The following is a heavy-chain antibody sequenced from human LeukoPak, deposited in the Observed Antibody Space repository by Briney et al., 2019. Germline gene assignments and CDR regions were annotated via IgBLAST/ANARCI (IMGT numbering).Heavy chain of an antibody. Sequence: SETLSLTCAVYGGSFSGYYWSWIRQPPGKGLEWIGEINHSGSTNYNPSLKSRVTISIDTSKNQFSLNLNSVTAADTAMYFCVTEDYCSGRACNPIWGQGTLVSVSS. CDR2: INHSGST. CDR1: GGSFSGYY. D-gene: IGHD2-15*01. J-gene: IGHJ3*02. V-gene: IGHV4-34*01. CDR3: VTEDYCSGRACNPI.